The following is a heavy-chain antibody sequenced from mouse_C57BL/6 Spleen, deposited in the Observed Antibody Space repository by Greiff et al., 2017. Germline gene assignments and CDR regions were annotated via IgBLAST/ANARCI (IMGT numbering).Heavy chain of an antibody. D-gene: IGHD1-1*01. CDR1: GYTFTSYW. CDR3: AGDGSSYGKFAY. Sequence: QVQLKQPGAELVKPGASVKLSCKASGYTFTSYWMHWVKQRPGQGLEWIGMIHPNSGSTNYNEKFKSKATLTVDKSSSTAYMQLSSLTSEDSAVYYCAGDGSSYGKFAYWGQGTLVTVSA. V-gene: IGHV1-64*01. CDR2: IHPNSGST. J-gene: IGHJ3*01.